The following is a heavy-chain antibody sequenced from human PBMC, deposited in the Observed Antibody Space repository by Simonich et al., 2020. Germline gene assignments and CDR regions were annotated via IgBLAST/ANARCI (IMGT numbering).Heavy chain of an antibody. V-gene: IGHV1-69*09. D-gene: IGHD3-10*01. CDR1: GGTFSSSA. CDR2: SIPIRGKA. J-gene: IGHJ4*02. CDR3: ARTNTMRELDTMVRGVDYFDY. Sequence: QVQLVQSGAEVKTPWSSVKVSCKASGGTFSSSAISWVRQAPGQRLGWMQRSIPIRGKANNAKKSQGRVTITADKSTSTAYMELSSLRSEDTAVYYCARTNTMRELDTMVRGVDYFDYWGQGTLVTVSS.